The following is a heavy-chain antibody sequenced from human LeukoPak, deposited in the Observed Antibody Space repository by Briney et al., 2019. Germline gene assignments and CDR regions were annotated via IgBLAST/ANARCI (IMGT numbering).Heavy chain of an antibody. CDR2: IYYTGST. D-gene: IGHD2-2*01. J-gene: IGHJ4*02. V-gene: IGHV4-59*01. Sequence: SETLSLTCTVSGGSIDSYYWSWIRQPPGKGLEWIGYIYYTGSTEYHPSLKSRVTISPDTSKNQFSLKLTSGTAAVTAVYYCARVYQSAEYYFDYWGRGNLVSVSS. CDR3: ARVYQSAEYYFDY. CDR1: GGSIDSYY.